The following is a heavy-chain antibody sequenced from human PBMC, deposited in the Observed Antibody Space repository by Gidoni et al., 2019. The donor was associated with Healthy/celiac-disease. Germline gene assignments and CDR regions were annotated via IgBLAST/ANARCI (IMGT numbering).Heavy chain of an antibody. Sequence: QVQLQESGPGLVKPSETLSLTCTVSGGPIGSYYWSWIRQPPGKGLEWIGYIYYSGSTNYNPSLKSRVTISVDTSKNQFSLKLSSVTAADTAVYYCARDRTLRFRDRSSDGMDVWGQGTTVTVSS. V-gene: IGHV4-59*01. CDR1: GGPIGSYY. J-gene: IGHJ6*02. CDR3: ARDRTLRFRDRSSDGMDV. D-gene: IGHD3-3*01. CDR2: IYYSGST.